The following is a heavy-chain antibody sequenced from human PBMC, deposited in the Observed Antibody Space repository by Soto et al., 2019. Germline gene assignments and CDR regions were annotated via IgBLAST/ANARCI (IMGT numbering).Heavy chain of an antibody. CDR1: GGASSSYY. J-gene: IGHJ4*02. D-gene: IGHD5-18*01. CDR3: ARDNGYSYGYTLDH. Sequence: SETLSLTCTVAGGASSSYYWSWIRQPPGKGLEWMWYIYYSGSTNYNPSLKSRVTISVDTSKNQFSLKLSSVTAADTAVYYCARDNGYSYGYTLDHWGQGTLVTVS. V-gene: IGHV4-59*01. CDR2: IYYSGST.